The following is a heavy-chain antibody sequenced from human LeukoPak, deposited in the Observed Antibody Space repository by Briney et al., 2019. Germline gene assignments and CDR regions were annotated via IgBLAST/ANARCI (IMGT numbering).Heavy chain of an antibody. Sequence: PSETLSLTCTVSGGSITGFYWSWIRQPPGKGLEWIGYIYNSGITNYNPSLKSRVTISVDTSKNQFSLKLNSVTAADTAVYYCARCTSTSCYNFDYWGQGTLVTVSS. D-gene: IGHD2-2*02. V-gene: IGHV4-59*08. CDR2: IYNSGIT. J-gene: IGHJ4*02. CDR3: ARCTSTSCYNFDY. CDR1: GGSITGFY.